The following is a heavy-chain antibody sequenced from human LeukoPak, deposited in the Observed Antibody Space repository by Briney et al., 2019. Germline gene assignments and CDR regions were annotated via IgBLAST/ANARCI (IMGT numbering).Heavy chain of an antibody. Sequence: GESRKISGRVSVYSFTTYGIGGVRQMPGKGLDWMGIIYPGDSDTRYSPSFQGKVTMSADKSLNTAYLQWSSLKASDTAMYYCARRKGCSSTSCPPDSWGQGTLVTVSS. CDR2: IYPGDSDT. D-gene: IGHD2-2*01. V-gene: IGHV5-51*01. J-gene: IGHJ4*02. CDR3: ARRKGCSSTSCPPDS. CDR1: VYSFTTYG.